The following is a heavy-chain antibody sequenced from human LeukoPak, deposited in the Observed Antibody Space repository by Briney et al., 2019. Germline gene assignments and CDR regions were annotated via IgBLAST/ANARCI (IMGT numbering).Heavy chain of an antibody. CDR1: GFTFSSYA. D-gene: IGHD3-10*01. V-gene: IGHV3-23*01. Sequence: GGSLLLSCAASGFTFSSYAMSWVRQAPGKGLEGASATSGSGGSTYYADSVKGRFTISRDNSKNTLYLQMNSLRAEDTAVYYCAKGLYYYGSGSYYNDYFDYWGQGTLVTVSS. CDR2: TSGSGGST. CDR3: AKGLYYYGSGSYYNDYFDY. J-gene: IGHJ4*02.